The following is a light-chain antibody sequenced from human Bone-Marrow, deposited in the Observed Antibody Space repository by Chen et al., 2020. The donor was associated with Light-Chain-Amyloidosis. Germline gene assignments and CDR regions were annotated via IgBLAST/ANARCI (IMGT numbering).Light chain of an antibody. J-gene: IGLJ2*01. CDR3: CSYAGNSLV. CDR1: SSDVGSYYL. V-gene: IGLV2-23*01. Sequence: QSALTQPASVSGSPGQSITISCTGTSSDVGSYYLVSWYQQHPGKAPILIVYEGNKRPSGVSHRFSGSKSGNTASLTISGLQAEDEADYYCCSYAGNSLVFGGGTKLTVL. CDR2: EGN.